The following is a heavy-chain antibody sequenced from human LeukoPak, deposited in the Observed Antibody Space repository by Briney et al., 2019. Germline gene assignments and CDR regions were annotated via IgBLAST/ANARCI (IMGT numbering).Heavy chain of an antibody. J-gene: IGHJ4*02. CDR3: AREHCSGGSCYWGYYFDY. CDR2: IYYSGGT. D-gene: IGHD2-15*01. CDR1: GSSISNYY. V-gene: IGHV4-59*01. Sequence: SETLSLTCTVPGSSISNYYWNWIRQPPGKGLEWIGYIYYSGGTNYNPSLKSRVTISIDTSKNQFSLKLTSVTAADTAVYYCAREHCSGGSCYWGYYFDYWGQGTLVTVSS.